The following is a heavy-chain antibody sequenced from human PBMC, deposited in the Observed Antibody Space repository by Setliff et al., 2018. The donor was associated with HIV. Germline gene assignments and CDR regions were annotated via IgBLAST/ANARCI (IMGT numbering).Heavy chain of an antibody. V-gene: IGHV3-20*04. CDR3: TRARYPSYYDYVWGSYPFDY. J-gene: IGHJ4*02. Sequence: PGGSLRLSCAASGFTFDDYGMSWVRQAPGKGLEWVAGINWNGGSTGYADSVKGRFTISRDNAKNSLYLRMNSLRAEDTAFYYCTRARYPSYYDYVWGSYPFDYWGQGTLVTVSS. D-gene: IGHD3-16*01. CDR2: INWNGGST. CDR1: GFTFDDYG.